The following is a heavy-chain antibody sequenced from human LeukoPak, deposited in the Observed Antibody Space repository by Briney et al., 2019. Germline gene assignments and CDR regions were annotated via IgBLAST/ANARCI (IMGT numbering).Heavy chain of an antibody. V-gene: IGHV3-11*04. CDR1: GFTFSDYY. CDR2: ISSSGSTI. CDR3: ARDPSGIVVVPAAISEFWRFDP. J-gene: IGHJ5*02. D-gene: IGHD2-2*01. Sequence: GGSPRLSCAASGFTFSDYYMSWIRQAPGKGLEWVSYISSSGSTIYYADSVKGRFTISRDNAKNSLYLQMNSLRAEDTAVYYCARDPSGIVVVPAAISEFWRFDPWGQGTLVTVSS.